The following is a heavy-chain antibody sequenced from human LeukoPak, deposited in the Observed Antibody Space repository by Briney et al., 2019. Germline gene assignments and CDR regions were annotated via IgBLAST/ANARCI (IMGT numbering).Heavy chain of an antibody. CDR2: ISGYNGNT. CDR1: GYTVTNYD. Sequence: ASVKVSCKASGYTVTNYDITWVRQAPGQGLEWMGWISGYNGNTKYAQKLQGRVTMTTDTSTSTACMELRSLRSDDTAVYYCARASRSSGFDYWGQGTLVTVSS. J-gene: IGHJ4*02. D-gene: IGHD6-6*01. V-gene: IGHV1-18*01. CDR3: ARASRSSGFDY.